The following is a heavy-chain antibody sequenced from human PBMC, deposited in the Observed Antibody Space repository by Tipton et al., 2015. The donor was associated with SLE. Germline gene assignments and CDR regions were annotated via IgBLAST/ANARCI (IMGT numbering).Heavy chain of an antibody. CDR3: ARANPFYSGYDFDY. J-gene: IGHJ4*02. V-gene: IGHV1-18*01. Sequence: QSGAEVKKPGASVKVSCKASGYTFTSYGISWVRQAPGQGLEGMGWISAYNGNPNYAQKLQGRVTMTTDASTSTAYMELRSLRSDDTAVYYCARANPFYSGYDFDYWGQGTLVTVSS. CDR2: ISAYNGNP. D-gene: IGHD5-12*01. CDR1: GYTFTSYG.